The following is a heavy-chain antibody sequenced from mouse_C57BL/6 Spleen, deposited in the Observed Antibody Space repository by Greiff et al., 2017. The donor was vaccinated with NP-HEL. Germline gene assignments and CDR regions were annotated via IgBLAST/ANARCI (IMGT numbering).Heavy chain of an antibody. V-gene: IGHV5-17*01. CDR3: ARDLTGTEAY. CDR2: ISSGSSTI. J-gene: IGHJ3*01. CDR1: GFTFSDYG. D-gene: IGHD4-1*01. Sequence: EVHLVESGGGLVKPGGSLKLSCAASGFTFSDYGMHWVRQAPEKGLEWVAYISSGSSTIYYADTVKGRFTISRDTAKNTLFLQMTSLRSEDTAMLYGARDLTGTEAYWGQGALVTVSA.